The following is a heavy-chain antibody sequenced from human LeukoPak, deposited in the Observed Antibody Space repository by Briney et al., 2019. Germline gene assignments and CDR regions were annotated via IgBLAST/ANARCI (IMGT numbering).Heavy chain of an antibody. Sequence: ASVKVSCKASGYTFTGYYMHCVRQAPGQGLEWLGWIKPNSGGTNYAQKFQGRVTMTRDTSISTAYMELSRLRSDDTAVYYCARAVDIVVVAATALGYWGQGTLVTVSS. CDR1: GYTFTGYY. CDR2: IKPNSGGT. CDR3: ARAVDIVVVAATALGY. V-gene: IGHV1-2*02. J-gene: IGHJ4*02. D-gene: IGHD2-15*01.